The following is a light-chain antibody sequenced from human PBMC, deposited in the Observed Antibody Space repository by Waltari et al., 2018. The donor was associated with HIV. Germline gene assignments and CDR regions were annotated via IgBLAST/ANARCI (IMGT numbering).Light chain of an antibody. J-gene: IGLJ3*02. CDR1: SSDVGNYNL. CDR3: CSYAGSSNWV. CDR2: EGI. V-gene: IGLV2-23*01. Sequence: QSALTQPASVSGSPGQSITISCTGSSSDVGNYNLVSWYQQHPGKAPKLMIYEGINWPSGVSNRFSGSKSGNTASLTISGLQAEDEADYYCCSYAGSSNWVFGGGTKLTVL.